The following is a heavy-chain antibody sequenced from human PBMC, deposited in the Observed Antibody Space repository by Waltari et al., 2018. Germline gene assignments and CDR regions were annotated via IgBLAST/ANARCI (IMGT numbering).Heavy chain of an antibody. J-gene: IGHJ6*03. CDR2: IWYDGSNK. CDR3: AKAGVAGTGDYYYYMDV. D-gene: IGHD6-19*01. Sequence: QVQLVESGGGVVQPGRSLRLSCAASGFTFSSYGMHWVRPAPGKGLGGVAVIWYDGSNKYSADSGKCRFTISRENSKNTLYLQMNSLRAEDTAVYYCAKAGVAGTGDYYYYMDVWGKGTTVTVSS. V-gene: IGHV3-30*18. CDR1: GFTFSSYG.